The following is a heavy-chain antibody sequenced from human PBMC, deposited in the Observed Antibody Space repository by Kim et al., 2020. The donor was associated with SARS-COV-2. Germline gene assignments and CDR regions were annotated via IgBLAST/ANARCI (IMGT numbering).Heavy chain of an antibody. V-gene: IGHV1-18*01. J-gene: IGHJ5*02. CDR3: ARANYYDSSGYYRA. Sequence: ASVKVSCKASGYTFTSYGVTWVRQAPGQGLEWMGWISAYSANTNYAQKLQGRVTMTADKSTSTAYMELRSLRSDDTAVYYCARANYYDSSGYYRAWGQGT. CDR2: ISAYSANT. CDR1: GYTFTSYG. D-gene: IGHD3-22*01.